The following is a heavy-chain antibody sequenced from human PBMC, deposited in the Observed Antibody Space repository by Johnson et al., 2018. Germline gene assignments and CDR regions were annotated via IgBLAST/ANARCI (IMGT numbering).Heavy chain of an antibody. V-gene: IGHV3-30*18. Sequence: VQLQESGGGVVQPGRSLRLSCAASGFTFSNYGMHWVRQAPGKGLEWVAVVVYDGSDKYYADSVKGRFTISRDKSKNTLYLQMNSLRAEDTAVYYCAKARIPTDDDAFDIWGQGTMVTVSS. CDR2: VVYDGSDK. D-gene: IGHD1-26*01. CDR1: GFTFSNYG. CDR3: AKARIPTDDDAFDI. J-gene: IGHJ3*02.